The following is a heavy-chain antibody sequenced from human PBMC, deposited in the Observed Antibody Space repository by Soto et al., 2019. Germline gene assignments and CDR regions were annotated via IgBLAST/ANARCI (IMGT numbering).Heavy chain of an antibody. J-gene: IGHJ3*02. CDR3: ARRRYYDSSGYSNAFDI. V-gene: IGHV5-51*01. D-gene: IGHD3-22*01. CDR1: GYTFTSYW. CDR2: IYPGDSDT. Sequence: GESLKISCQSSGYTFTSYWIGWVRQMPGKGLEWMGLIYPGDSDTRYSPSIQGQVTISTDKSISTTYLQWSSLKASDTSIYYFARRRYYDSSGYSNAFDIWGQGTMVTVSS.